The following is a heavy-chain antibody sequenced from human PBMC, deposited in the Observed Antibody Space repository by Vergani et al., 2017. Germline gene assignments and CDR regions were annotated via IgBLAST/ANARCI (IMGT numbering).Heavy chain of an antibody. CDR3: ARLRSYYDILTVVGGYDY. J-gene: IGHJ4*02. V-gene: IGHV5-51*01. Sequence: EVQLVQSGAEVKKPGESLKISCKGSGYSFTSYWIGWVRQMPGKGLEWMGIIYPGDADTRYSPSFQGQVPISADKSLSTAYLQWSSLKASDTAMYYCARLRSYYDILTVVGGYDYWGQGTLVTVSS. CDR2: IYPGDADT. CDR1: GYSFTSYW. D-gene: IGHD3-9*01.